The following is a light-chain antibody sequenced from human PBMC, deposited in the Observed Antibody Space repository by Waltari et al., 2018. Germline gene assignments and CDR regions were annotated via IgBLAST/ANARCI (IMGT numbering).Light chain of an antibody. CDR2: GAS. Sequence: VILTQSPATLSLSPGERATLSCRASQSVANYLAWYQQKHGQAPRLLIYGASSRATGIPDRFSGTGSGTEFTLTISSLEPEDFAVYFCQRYSNSPLTFGGGTKVEIK. CDR3: QRYSNSPLT. CDR1: QSVANY. V-gene: IGKV3-11*01. J-gene: IGKJ4*01.